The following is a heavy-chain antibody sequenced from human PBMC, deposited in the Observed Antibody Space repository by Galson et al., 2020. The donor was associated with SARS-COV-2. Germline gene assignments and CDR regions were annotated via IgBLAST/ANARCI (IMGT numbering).Heavy chain of an antibody. CDR2: IHSNGDT. Sequence: GESLKISCAASGVIVTSNSMSWVRQAPGKGLEWVSIIHSNGDTYYADSVKGRFTISRDNSKNTLYLQMNSLRAEDTAVYYCAKDTSAWGQGTLVTVAS. V-gene: IGHV3-66*01. D-gene: IGHD3-22*01. CDR3: AKDTSA. J-gene: IGHJ4*02. CDR1: GVIVTSNS.